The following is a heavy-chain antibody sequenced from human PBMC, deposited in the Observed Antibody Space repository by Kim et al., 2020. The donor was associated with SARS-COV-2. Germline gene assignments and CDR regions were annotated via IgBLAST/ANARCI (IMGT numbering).Heavy chain of an antibody. J-gene: IGHJ4*02. CDR3: ARDTRGHSAFDY. D-gene: IGHD1-26*01. Sequence: YYADSVKSRFTISEDNSKTTLYLQMNSLRAEDTAVYYCARDTRGHSAFDYWGQGTLVTVSS. V-gene: IGHV3-33*01.